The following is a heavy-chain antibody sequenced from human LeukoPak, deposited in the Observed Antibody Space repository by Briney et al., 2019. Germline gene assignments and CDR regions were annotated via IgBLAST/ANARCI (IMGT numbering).Heavy chain of an antibody. CDR1: GDSISNYY. Sequence: TSETLSLTCTVSGDSISNYYWSWIRQSPGKKLEWIGYMYNRGSTIYNPSLKSRVTISTDTSKNQFSLRLTSVAAADTAVYYCARAEKAVTGTLDYWGQGTLITASS. CDR3: ARAEKAVTGTLDY. V-gene: IGHV4-59*01. D-gene: IGHD6-19*01. CDR2: MYNRGST. J-gene: IGHJ4*02.